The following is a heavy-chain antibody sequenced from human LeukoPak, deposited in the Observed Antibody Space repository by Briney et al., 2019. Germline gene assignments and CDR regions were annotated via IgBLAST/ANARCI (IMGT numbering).Heavy chain of an antibody. D-gene: IGHD6-13*01. V-gene: IGHV4-39*07. CDR3: ARVSSSWYQDWYFDL. Sequence: SETLSLTCTVSGGSISSSTYYWVWIRQPPGKGLEWIGSINYSGNTYYNPSLKSRVTMSVDTSKNQFSLKLSSVTAADTAVYYCARVSSSWYQDWYFDLWGRGTLVTVSS. CDR1: GGSISSSTYY. CDR2: INYSGNT. J-gene: IGHJ2*01.